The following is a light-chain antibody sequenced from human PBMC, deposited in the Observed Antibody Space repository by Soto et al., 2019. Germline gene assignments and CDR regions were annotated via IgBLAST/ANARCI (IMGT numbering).Light chain of an antibody. CDR3: SSYRSSSTYV. CDR2: EVS. CDR1: SSDVGAYNS. J-gene: IGLJ1*01. Sequence: QSALTQPASVSGSPGQSITISCTGTSSDVGAYNSVSWYQQYPGKAPKLMMYEVSNRPSGVSDRFSGSKSGNTASLTISGLQTGGEADYYCSSYRSSSTYVFGTGTKVTVL. V-gene: IGLV2-14*01.